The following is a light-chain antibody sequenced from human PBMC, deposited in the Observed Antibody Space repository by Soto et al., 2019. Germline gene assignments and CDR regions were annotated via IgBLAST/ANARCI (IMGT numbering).Light chain of an antibody. Sequence: DIQMTQSPSTLSAPVGDRVTITCRASQSISDWLAWFQLKPGKAPKLLIYDASSLESGVPSRFSGSGSGTEFTLTISSLQPDDFATYYCQQYNNYSTFGQGTKVDIK. CDR2: DAS. J-gene: IGKJ1*01. CDR1: QSISDW. V-gene: IGKV1-5*01. CDR3: QQYNNYST.